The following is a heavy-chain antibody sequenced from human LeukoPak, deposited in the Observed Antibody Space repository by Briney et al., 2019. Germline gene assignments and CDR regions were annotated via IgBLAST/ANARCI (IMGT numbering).Heavy chain of an antibody. V-gene: IGHV1-69*01. Sequence: VASVKVSCKASGGTFSSYAVSWVRQAPGQGLEWMGGIIPIFGTANYAQKFQGRVTITADESTSTAYMELSSLRSEDTAVYYCARVVVTAIRRYYYYMDVWGKGTTVTISS. CDR2: IIPIFGTA. J-gene: IGHJ6*03. CDR1: GGTFSSYA. CDR3: ARVVVTAIRRYYYYMDV. D-gene: IGHD2-21*02.